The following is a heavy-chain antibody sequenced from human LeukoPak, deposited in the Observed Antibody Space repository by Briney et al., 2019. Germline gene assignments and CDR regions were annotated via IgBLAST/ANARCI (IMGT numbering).Heavy chain of an antibody. CDR1: GFTVSSKY. CDR3: AKDRLGAILYFDY. D-gene: IGHD1-26*01. CDR2: ITGSGGTT. J-gene: IGHJ4*02. V-gene: IGHV3-23*01. Sequence: GGSLRLSCAASGFTVSSKYMSWVRQAPGKGLEWVSAITGSGGTTYYADSVKGRFTISRDNSKNTLYMQMNSLRAGDTAVYYCAKDRLGAILYFDYWGQGTLVTVSS.